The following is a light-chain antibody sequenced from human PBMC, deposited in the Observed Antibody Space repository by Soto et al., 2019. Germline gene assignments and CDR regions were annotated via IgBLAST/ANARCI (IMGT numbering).Light chain of an antibody. J-gene: IGLJ1*01. CDR2: DVS. V-gene: IGLV2-14*01. CDR1: SSDVGSYKS. CDR3: LSFTSITTYV. Sequence: QSVLTQPASVSGSPGQSITISCTGTSSDVGSYKSLSWYQQTPGKAPKLVIFDVSNRPSGVSDRFSGSKSGNTASLTISGLQPEDEADYYCLSFTSITTYVFGTGTKVTVL.